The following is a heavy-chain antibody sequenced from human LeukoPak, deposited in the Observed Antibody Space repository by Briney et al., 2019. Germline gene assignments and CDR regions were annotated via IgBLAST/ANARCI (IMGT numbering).Heavy chain of an antibody. D-gene: IGHD3-9*01. CDR1: GGSISSSSYY. J-gene: IGHJ4*02. Sequence: SETLSLTCTVSGGSISSSSYYWGWIRQPPGKGLEWIGSIYYSGSTYYNPSLKSRVTISVDTSKNQFSLKLSSVTAADTAVYYCAREYLSWDFDYWGQGTLLTVSS. V-gene: IGHV4-39*07. CDR3: AREYLSWDFDY. CDR2: IYYSGST.